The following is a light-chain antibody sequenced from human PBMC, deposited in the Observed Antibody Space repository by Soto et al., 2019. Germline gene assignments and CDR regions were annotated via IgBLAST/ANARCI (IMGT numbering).Light chain of an antibody. J-gene: IGKJ1*01. CDR2: KAS. CDR1: QSISSW. CDR3: QQYNTYSGT. Sequence: DIQMTQSPSTLSASVGDRVTITCRASQSISSWLAWYQQKPGKAPKLLIHKASILRSGVPSRFSGSGSGTEFTLTFSSLQPDDFSTYYCQQYNTYSGTFGQGTKVEIK. V-gene: IGKV1-5*03.